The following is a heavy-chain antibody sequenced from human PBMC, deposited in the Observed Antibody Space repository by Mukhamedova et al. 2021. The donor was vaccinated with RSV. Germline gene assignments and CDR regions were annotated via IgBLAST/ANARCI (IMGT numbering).Heavy chain of an antibody. Sequence: VRQAPGKGLEWVAVISYDGSNKYYADSVKGRFTISRDNSKNTLYLQMNSLRAEDTAVYYCARDPAAAGYFDYWGQGTLVTVSS. D-gene: IGHD6-13*01. CDR2: ISYDGSNK. J-gene: IGHJ4*02. V-gene: IGHV3-30*04. CDR3: ARDPAAAGYFDY.